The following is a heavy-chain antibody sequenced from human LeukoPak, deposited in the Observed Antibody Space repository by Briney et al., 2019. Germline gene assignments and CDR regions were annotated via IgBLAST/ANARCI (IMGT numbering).Heavy chain of an antibody. D-gene: IGHD3-10*01. CDR1: GFTFSSYE. CDR3: AKEDGSGSSVFLDAFDI. V-gene: IGHV3-30*18. CDR2: ISYDGSNK. Sequence: PGGSLRLSCAASGFTFSSYEMDWVRQAPGKGLEWVAVISYDGSNKYYADSVKGRFTISRDNSKNTVYLRMNSLRAEDTAVYYCAKEDGSGSSVFLDAFDIWGQGTMVTVSS. J-gene: IGHJ3*02.